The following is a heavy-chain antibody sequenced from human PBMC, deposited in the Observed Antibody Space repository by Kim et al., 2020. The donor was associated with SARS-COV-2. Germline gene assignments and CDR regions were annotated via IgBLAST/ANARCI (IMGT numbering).Heavy chain of an antibody. CDR1: GFTFSSYA. CDR3: AKVSLGYYDFWSGPSKFDY. CDR2: ISGSGGST. V-gene: IGHV3-23*01. D-gene: IGHD3-3*01. Sequence: GGSLRLSCAASGFTFSSYAMSWVRQAPGKGLEWVSAISGSGGSTYYADSVKGRFTISRDNSKNTLYLQMNSLRAEDTAVYYCAKVSLGYYDFWSGPSKFDYWGQGTLVTVSS. J-gene: IGHJ4*02.